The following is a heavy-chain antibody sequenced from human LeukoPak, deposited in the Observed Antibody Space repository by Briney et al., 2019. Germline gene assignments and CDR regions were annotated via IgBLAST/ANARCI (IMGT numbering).Heavy chain of an antibody. J-gene: IGHJ6*02. Sequence: GRSLRLSCAASGFTFSSYGMHWVRQAPGKGLEWVAVISYDGSNKYYADSVKGRFTISRDNSKNTLYPQMNSLRAEDTAVYYCAKPPMIFYYYYGMDVWGQGTTVTVSS. CDR3: AKPPMIFYYYYGMDV. CDR1: GFTFSSYG. V-gene: IGHV3-30*18. CDR2: ISYDGSNK. D-gene: IGHD3-22*01.